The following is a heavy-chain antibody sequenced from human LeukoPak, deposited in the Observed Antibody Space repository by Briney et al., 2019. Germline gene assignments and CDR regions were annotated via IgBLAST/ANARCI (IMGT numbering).Heavy chain of an antibody. J-gene: IGHJ4*02. V-gene: IGHV3-53*01. CDR2: FYRGETT. D-gene: IGHD6-25*01. CDR3: ARQRSDYSIFDD. CDR1: GFTFSSSY. Sequence: GGSLRLSCAASGFTFSSSYMSWVRQAPGKGLEWVSAFYRGETTYHADSVKGRFTIPRDISRNTLYLQMNSLRAEDTAVYYCARQRSDYSIFDDWGQGTLVTVSS.